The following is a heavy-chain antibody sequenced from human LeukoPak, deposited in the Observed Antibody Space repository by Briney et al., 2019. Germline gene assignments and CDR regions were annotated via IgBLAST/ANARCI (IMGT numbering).Heavy chain of an antibody. CDR2: ISYDGSNK. Sequence: GGSLRLSCAASGFTFSSYAMHWVRQAPGKGLEWVAVISYDGSNKYYADSVKGRFTISRDNSKNTLYLQMNSLRAEDTAVYYCARESPPNYYGSGSYYSPWGQGTLVTVSS. V-gene: IGHV3-30*01. D-gene: IGHD3-10*01. J-gene: IGHJ5*02. CDR3: ARESPPNYYGSGSYYSP. CDR1: GFTFSSYA.